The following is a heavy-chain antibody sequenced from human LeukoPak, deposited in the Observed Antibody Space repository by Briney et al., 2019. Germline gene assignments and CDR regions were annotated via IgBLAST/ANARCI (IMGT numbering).Heavy chain of an antibody. CDR2: ISSSSYI. CDR3: ARGRALGSVDTALVD. J-gene: IGHJ4*02. Sequence: GGSLRLSCAASGFTFSSYSMNWVRQAPGKGLEWVSSISSSSYIYYADSVKGRFTISRDNSKNTLYLQMDSLRAEDTAVYYCARGRALGSVDTALVDWGQGALVTVSS. V-gene: IGHV3-21*04. CDR1: GFTFSSYS. D-gene: IGHD5-18*01.